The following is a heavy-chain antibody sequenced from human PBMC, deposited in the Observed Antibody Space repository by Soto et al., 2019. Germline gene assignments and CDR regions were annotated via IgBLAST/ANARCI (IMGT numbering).Heavy chain of an antibody. CDR1: GFTFSSYT. V-gene: IGHV3-48*02. D-gene: IGHD3-16*01. CDR2: IISSSKTI. J-gene: IGHJ4*02. Sequence: EVQVVESGGGLVQPGGSLRLSCAASGFTFSSYTMNWVRQAPGKGLEWISYIISSSKTIHYADSVKGRFTISRDNAKNSLCLQMSGLRDEDTAVYYCARTVLSGYYLDYWGQGTLVTVSS. CDR3: ARTVLSGYYLDY.